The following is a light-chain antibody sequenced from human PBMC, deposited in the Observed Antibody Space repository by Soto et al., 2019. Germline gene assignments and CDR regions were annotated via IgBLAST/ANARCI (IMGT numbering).Light chain of an antibody. Sequence: DIVMTQSPDSLAVSLGERATINCKSSQSVLSSSNNKNYLAWYQQKPGQPPKLLIYWASTRESGVPDRFSGSGSGTDFTLTISSLQAEDVAVYYCQQYFDTPTFGGGTKVEV. J-gene: IGKJ4*01. V-gene: IGKV4-1*01. CDR3: QQYFDTPT. CDR2: WAS. CDR1: QSVLSSSNNKNY.